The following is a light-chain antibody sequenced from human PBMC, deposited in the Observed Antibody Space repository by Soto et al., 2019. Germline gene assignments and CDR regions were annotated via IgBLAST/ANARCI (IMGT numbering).Light chain of an antibody. J-gene: IGKJ2*01. V-gene: IGKV1-6*01. Sequence: GDGVIISCMASQDIRVDVGWLQQRPGHAPNLLIYAASTLHTGVPSTFTGSGSGTDFTLTINDLQPEDVATYFCLQEYDFPYTFGQGTKVDIK. CDR2: AAS. CDR3: LQEYDFPYT. CDR1: QDIRVD.